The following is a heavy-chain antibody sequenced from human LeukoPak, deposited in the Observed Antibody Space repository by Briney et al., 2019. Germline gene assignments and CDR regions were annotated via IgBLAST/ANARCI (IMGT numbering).Heavy chain of an antibody. D-gene: IGHD4-17*01. V-gene: IGHV3-33*01. J-gene: IGHJ4*02. CDR1: GFTFSSYG. CDR2: IWYDGSNK. CDR3: ARGHYGDYVLDY. Sequence: GRSLRLSCAASGFTFSSYGMHWVRQAPGKGLGRVAVIWYDGSNKYYADSVKGRFTISRDNSKNTLYLQMNSLRAEDTAVYYCARGHYGDYVLDYWGQGTLVTVSS.